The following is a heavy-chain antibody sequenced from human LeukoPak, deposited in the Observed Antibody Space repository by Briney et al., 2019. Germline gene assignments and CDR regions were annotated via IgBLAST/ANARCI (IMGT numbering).Heavy chain of an antibody. J-gene: IGHJ3*02. CDR3: ARPGGSSGYIAAFDI. Sequence: ASVKVSCKASGYTFTSYYMHWVRQAPGQGREWMGLINPSGGSTSYAQKFQGRVTMTRATSTSTVYMELSSLRSEDTAVYYCARPGGSSGYIAAFDIWGQGTMVTVSS. CDR2: INPSGGST. V-gene: IGHV1-46*01. CDR1: GYTFTSYY. D-gene: IGHD3-22*01.